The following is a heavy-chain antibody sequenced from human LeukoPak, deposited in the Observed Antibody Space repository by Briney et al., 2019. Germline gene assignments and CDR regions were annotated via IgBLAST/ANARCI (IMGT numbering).Heavy chain of an antibody. D-gene: IGHD5-24*01. CDR1: GFTFSSYA. CDR3: ARVGDGYNQEDY. V-gene: IGHV3-23*01. J-gene: IGHJ4*02. CDR2: ISGSGGST. Sequence: GGSLRLSCAASGFTFSSYAMSWVRQAPGKGLEWVSAISGSGGSTYYADSVKGRFTISRDNSKNTLYLQMNSLRAEDTAVYYCARVGDGYNQEDYWGQGTLVTVSS.